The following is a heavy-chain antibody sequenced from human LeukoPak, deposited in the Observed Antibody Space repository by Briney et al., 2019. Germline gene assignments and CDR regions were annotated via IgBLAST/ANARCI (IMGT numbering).Heavy chain of an antibody. CDR2: IYHSGST. J-gene: IGHJ5*02. V-gene: IGHV4-38-2*02. Sequence: SGTLSLTCTVSGYSISSGYYWGWIRQPPGKGLEWIGSIYHSGSTYYNPSLKSRVTISVDTSKNQFSLKLSSVTAADTAVYYCARGRGFWSGYYPFDPWGQGTLVTVSS. CDR3: ARGRGFWSGYYPFDP. CDR1: GYSISSGYY. D-gene: IGHD3-3*01.